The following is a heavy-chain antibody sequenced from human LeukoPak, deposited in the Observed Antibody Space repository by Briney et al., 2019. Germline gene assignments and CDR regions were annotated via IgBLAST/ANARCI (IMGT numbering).Heavy chain of an antibody. CDR3: VRRDSSTYWYFDL. CDR2: VYYSGST. Sequence: PSETLSLTCTVSGASISSYYWSWIRQPPGKGLEWIGYVYYSGSTNYNPSLKSRATMSVDTSNSQFSLKLNSVTAADTAVYYCVRRDSSTYWYFDLWGRGTLVTVSS. V-gene: IGHV4-59*08. J-gene: IGHJ2*01. CDR1: GASISSYY. D-gene: IGHD6-13*01.